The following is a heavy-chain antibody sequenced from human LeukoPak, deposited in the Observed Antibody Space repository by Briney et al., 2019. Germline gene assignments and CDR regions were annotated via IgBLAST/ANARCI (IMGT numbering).Heavy chain of an antibody. J-gene: IGHJ4*02. D-gene: IGHD2-15*01. CDR1: GFSFGEYA. V-gene: IGHV3-49*04. CDR2: IISIVYGATT. CDR3: AREGGLYCSEWRAGYY. Sequence: GGSLRLSCTSSGFSFGEYAMSWVRQAPGGGLEWVGFIISIVYGATTEYAASVRGRFTLSRDESKNTACLHMNSLRTEDTAVYYCAREGGLYCSEWRAGYYCGRRTLGSASS.